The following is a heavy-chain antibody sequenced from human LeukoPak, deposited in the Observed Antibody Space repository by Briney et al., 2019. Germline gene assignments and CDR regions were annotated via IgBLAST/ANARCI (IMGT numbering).Heavy chain of an antibody. CDR3: GAGSSGLYGMDV. J-gene: IGHJ6*02. D-gene: IGHD6-19*01. Sequence: ASVKVSCKASGYTFTSYDINWVRQATGQGLEWMGWMNPNSGNTGYAQKFQGRVTMTRNTSISTAYMELSSLRSEDTAVYYCGAGSSGLYGMDVWGQGTTVTVSS. CDR2: MNPNSGNT. CDR1: GYTFTSYD. V-gene: IGHV1-8*01.